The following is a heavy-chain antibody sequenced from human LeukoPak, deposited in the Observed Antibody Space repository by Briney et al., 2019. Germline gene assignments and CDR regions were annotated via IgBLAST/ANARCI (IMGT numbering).Heavy chain of an antibody. CDR1: GYTFTGYF. Sequence: ASVKVSRKASGYTFTGYFMNWVRQAPGQGLEWMGRINPNNGGTNYAQNFQVRVTMTRDTSISTAYMELSSLRSEDTAVYYCARVGDGLNDAFDIWGQGTMVTVSS. CDR3: ARVGDGLNDAFDI. D-gene: IGHD5-24*01. J-gene: IGHJ3*02. CDR2: INPNNGGT. V-gene: IGHV1-2*06.